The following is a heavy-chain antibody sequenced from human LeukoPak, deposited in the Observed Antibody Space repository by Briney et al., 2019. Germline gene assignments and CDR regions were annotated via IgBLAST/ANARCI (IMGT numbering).Heavy chain of an antibody. CDR3: ARDLGSGWPYYGMDV. CDR2: IYYSGST. Sequence: PSETLSLTCTVSGGSISSSSYYWGWIRQPPGKGLEWIGSIYYSGSTYYNPSLKSRVTISVDTSKNQFSLKLSSVTAADTAVYYCARDLGSGWPYYGMDVWGQGTTVTVSS. CDR1: GGSISSSSYY. J-gene: IGHJ6*02. V-gene: IGHV4-39*07. D-gene: IGHD6-19*01.